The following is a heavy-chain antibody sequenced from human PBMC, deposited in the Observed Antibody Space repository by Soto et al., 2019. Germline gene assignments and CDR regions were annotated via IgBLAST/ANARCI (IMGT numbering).Heavy chain of an antibody. J-gene: IGHJ4*02. CDR2: IYYSGPS. CDR1: GGSVSRDSNF. V-gene: IGHV4-61*01. Sequence: PXETLSLTCTVSGGSVSRDSNFWSWIRQPPGKGLEWIGYIYYSGPSRYNPSLESRVTISIDSSKNQVSLTLTSVTAADTAVYYCARGYSHYAHWGRGTLVTVS. CDR3: ARGYSHYAH. D-gene: IGHD4-4*01.